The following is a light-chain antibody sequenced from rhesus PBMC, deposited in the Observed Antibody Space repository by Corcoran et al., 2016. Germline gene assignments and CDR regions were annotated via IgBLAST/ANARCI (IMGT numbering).Light chain of an antibody. CDR2: KAS. Sequence: DIQMTQSPSSLSASVGDRVTITCRTRENVNNYLNWYQQKPGKAPKLLIYKASTLQSGDPSRFSGIGSGTDYTFTISILQSEDVATYYCQHNYGTPFTFGPGTKLDIK. V-gene: IGKV1-74*01. J-gene: IGKJ3*01. CDR1: ENVNNY. CDR3: QHNYGTPFT.